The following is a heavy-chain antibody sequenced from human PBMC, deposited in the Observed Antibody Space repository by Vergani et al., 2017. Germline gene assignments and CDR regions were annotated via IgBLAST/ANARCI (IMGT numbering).Heavy chain of an antibody. Sequence: QLLESGGGLIQPGGSLRLSCAASGFTFNSYAMTWVRQAPGKGLEWVSGINNNGGSTYYADSVKGRFTIARDNSNNTLDLQMTDLRAEDTATYYCAKVCGSTSCPYGGGAFDVWGHGTMVTVSS. CDR1: GFTFNSYA. CDR2: INNNGGST. D-gene: IGHD2-2*01. V-gene: IGHV3-23*01. J-gene: IGHJ3*01. CDR3: AKVCGSTSCPYGGGAFDV.